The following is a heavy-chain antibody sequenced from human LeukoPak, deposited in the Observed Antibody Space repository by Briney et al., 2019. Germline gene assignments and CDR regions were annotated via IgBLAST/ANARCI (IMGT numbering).Heavy chain of an antibody. CDR1: GVSISSSSYY. J-gene: IGHJ2*01. CDR3: ARGAYYYDSSGYYYGRYFDL. Sequence: SETLSLTCSVSGVSISSSSYYWSWIRQPPGEGLEWIGSIYYSGSTNYNPTLKSRVTISVDTTKTQFSLKLGSVTAADTAVYYCARGAYYYDSSGYYYGRYFDLWGRGTLVTVSS. D-gene: IGHD3-22*01. CDR2: IYYSGST. V-gene: IGHV4-61*01.